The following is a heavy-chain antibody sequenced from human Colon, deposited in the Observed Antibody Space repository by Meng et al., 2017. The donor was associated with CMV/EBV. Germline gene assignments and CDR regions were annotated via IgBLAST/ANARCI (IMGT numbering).Heavy chain of an antibody. J-gene: IGHJ5*02. V-gene: IGHV3-21*01. D-gene: IGHD6-13*01. CDR1: GFTFSSYS. Sequence: GVSLSLSCAASGFTFSSYSMNWVRQAPGKGLEWVSSISSSSSYIYYADSVKGRFTISRDNAKNSLYLQMNSLRAEDTAVYYCASLRFAAAGTGDLDPWGQGTLITVSS. CDR2: ISSSSSYI. CDR3: ASLRFAAAGTGDLDP.